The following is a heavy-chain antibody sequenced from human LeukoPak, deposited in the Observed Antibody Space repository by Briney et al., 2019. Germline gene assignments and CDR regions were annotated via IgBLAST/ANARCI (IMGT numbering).Heavy chain of an antibody. CDR2: ISGSGGRT. J-gene: IGHJ4*02. D-gene: IGHD6-19*01. CDR1: GFTFSGYA. Sequence: GGSLRLSCAASGFTFSGYAMTWVRQAPGKGLEWISAISGSGGRTYYVDSVKGRFTISRDNSKNTLYLQMNSLRVEDTAAYYCAKLPVAGLYFDYWGQGTLVTVSS. CDR3: AKLPVAGLYFDY. V-gene: IGHV3-23*01.